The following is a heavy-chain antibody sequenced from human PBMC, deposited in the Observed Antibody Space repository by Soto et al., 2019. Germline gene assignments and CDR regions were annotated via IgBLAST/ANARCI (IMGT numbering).Heavy chain of an antibody. J-gene: IGHJ6*02. CDR3: AREGAFFFGCGSDHYLPTFV. D-gene: IGHD5-12*01. V-gene: IGHV4-30-4*08. CDR1: GGSIISGDYY. CDR2: IYYSGDT. Sequence: SETLSLTCTVSGGSIISGDYYWSWIRQPPGKGLEWIGYIYYSGDTSYNPSLKSRVTISIDTSKNQFSLKLSSVTAADTAFYYCAREGAFFFGCGSDHYLPTFVWGQGTTVTVS.